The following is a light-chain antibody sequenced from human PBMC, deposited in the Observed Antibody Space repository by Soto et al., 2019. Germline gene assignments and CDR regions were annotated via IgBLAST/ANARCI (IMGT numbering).Light chain of an antibody. J-gene: IGLJ1*01. Sequence: IPIIYKRTSSDVGGYNYVSWYQQHPGKAPKLMIYDVSNRPSGVSNRFSGSKSGNTASLTISGLQAEDEADYYCSSYTSSSTLVYVFGTGTKVTVL. CDR2: DVS. V-gene: IGLV2-14*04. CDR3: SSYTSSSTLVYV. CDR1: SSDVGGYNY.